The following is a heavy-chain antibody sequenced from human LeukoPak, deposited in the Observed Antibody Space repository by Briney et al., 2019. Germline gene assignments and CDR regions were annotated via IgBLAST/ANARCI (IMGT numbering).Heavy chain of an antibody. Sequence: HPGGSLRLSCAASGFTFSSYWMSWVRQAPGKGLERVANIKEDGHEKYYVDSVKGRFTISRDNAKNSLYLQMNSLRAEDTAVYYCARDRLLVRGVSYYFDYWGQGTLVTVSS. CDR1: GFTFSSYW. V-gene: IGHV3-7*01. D-gene: IGHD3-10*01. CDR3: ARDRLLVRGVSYYFDY. J-gene: IGHJ4*02. CDR2: IKEDGHEK.